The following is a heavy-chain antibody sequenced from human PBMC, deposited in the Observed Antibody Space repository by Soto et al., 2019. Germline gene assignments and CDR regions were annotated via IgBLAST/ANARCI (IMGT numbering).Heavy chain of an antibody. D-gene: IGHD3-16*01. CDR2: VSHRGST. CDR3: VSPYNFYFMDV. CDR1: GASISIISSS. J-gene: IGHJ6*03. Sequence: QLQLQESGPGLVKPSEPLPLTSTVPGASISIISSSWGGARQPPGKGLEWIGSVSHRGSTYYNPSLTSRVTISVDTSKNHFSLKLNSVTAADTAVYYCVSPYNFYFMDVWGKGTPVTVSS. V-gene: IGHV4-39*02.